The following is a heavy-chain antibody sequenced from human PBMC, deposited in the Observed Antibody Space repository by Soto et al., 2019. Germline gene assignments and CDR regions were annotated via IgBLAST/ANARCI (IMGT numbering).Heavy chain of an antibody. V-gene: IGHV1-18*01. J-gene: IGHJ6*03. Sequence: QVQLVQSGAEVKKPGASVKVSCKASGYTFTSYGISWVRQAPGRGLEWMGWISAYNGNTNYAQKLQGRVTMTTDTSTSTAYMELRSLRSDDTAVYYCARVSSSSWYYYYYYMDVWGKGTTVTVSS. CDR1: GYTFTSYG. CDR3: ARVSSSSWYYYYYYMDV. D-gene: IGHD6-13*01. CDR2: ISAYNGNT.